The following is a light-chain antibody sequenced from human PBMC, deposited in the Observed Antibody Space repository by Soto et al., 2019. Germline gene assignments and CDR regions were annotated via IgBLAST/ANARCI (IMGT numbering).Light chain of an antibody. J-gene: IGLJ2*01. Sequence: QSVLTQPPSASGTPGQRVTISCSGSSTNIGSNTVNWYQQLPGTAPKLLMYSNNQRPSGVPDRFSGSKSATSVSLAISGLQSEDEADYHCAAWDDSLNGVVFGGGTKLTVL. CDR3: AAWDDSLNGVV. CDR2: SNN. CDR1: STNIGSNT. V-gene: IGLV1-44*01.